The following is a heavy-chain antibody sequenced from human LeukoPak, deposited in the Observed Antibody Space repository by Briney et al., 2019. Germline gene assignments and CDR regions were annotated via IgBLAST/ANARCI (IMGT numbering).Heavy chain of an antibody. CDR3: ATASQAVGATAIDY. V-gene: IGHV1-18*01. Sequence: ASVKVSCKASGYTFTSYGISWVRQAPGQGLEWMGWISAYNGNTNYAQKLQGRVTMTEDTSTDTAYMELSSLRSEDTAVYYCATASQAVGATAIDYWGQGTLVTVSS. D-gene: IGHD1-26*01. CDR2: ISAYNGNT. CDR1: GYTFTSYG. J-gene: IGHJ4*02.